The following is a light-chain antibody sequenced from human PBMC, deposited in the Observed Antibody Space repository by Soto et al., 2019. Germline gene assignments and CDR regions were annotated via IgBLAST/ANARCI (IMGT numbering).Light chain of an antibody. CDR3: QQYNSYSWT. CDR2: KAS. CDR1: QTISSW. V-gene: IGKV1-5*03. Sequence: DIQMTQSPSTLSGSVGDRVTITFRASQTISSWLAWYQQKPGKAPKLLIYKASSLESGVPSRFSGSRSGTEFTLTISSLQPDDFATYYCQQYNSYSWTFGQGTKVDIK. J-gene: IGKJ1*01.